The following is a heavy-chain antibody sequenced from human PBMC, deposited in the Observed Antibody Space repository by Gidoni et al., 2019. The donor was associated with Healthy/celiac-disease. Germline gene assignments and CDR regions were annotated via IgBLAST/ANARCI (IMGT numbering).Heavy chain of an antibody. CDR2: ISSNGGST. V-gene: IGHV3-64D*08. Sequence: EVQLVESGGGLVQPGGSLRLSCSASDFTFSSYAMHWVRQAPGKGLEYVSAISSNGGSTYYADSVKGRFTISRDNSKNTLYLQMSSLGAEDTAVYYCVKDRWELLTFKLVGPDYWGQGTLVTVSS. CDR1: DFTFSSYA. D-gene: IGHD1-26*01. CDR3: VKDRWELLTFKLVGPDY. J-gene: IGHJ4*02.